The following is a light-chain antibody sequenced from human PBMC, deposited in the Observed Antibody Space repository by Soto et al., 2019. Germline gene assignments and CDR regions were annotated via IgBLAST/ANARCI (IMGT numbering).Light chain of an antibody. CDR2: GAS. V-gene: IGKV3-20*01. J-gene: IGKJ1*01. Sequence: EIVLTQSPGTLPLSPGERATLSCRASQSVTSNYLAWYQQKPGQAPRLLIYGASSRATGIPDRFSGSGSGTDFTLTIGRLEPEDFAVYYCQQYGSSPWTFGQGTKVEIK. CDR3: QQYGSSPWT. CDR1: QSVTSNY.